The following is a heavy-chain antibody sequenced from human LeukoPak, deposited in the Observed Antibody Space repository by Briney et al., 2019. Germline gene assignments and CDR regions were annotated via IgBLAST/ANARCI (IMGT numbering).Heavy chain of an antibody. D-gene: IGHD3-10*01. V-gene: IGHV1-69*04. CDR1: GYTFTMYY. CDR3: ARGRRPSGSYYQYYFDY. J-gene: IGHJ4*02. Sequence: GASVKVSCKTSGYTFTMYYIHWVRQAPGQGLEWMGRIIPILGIANYAQKFQGRVTITADKSTSTAYMELSSLRSEDTAVYYCARGRRPSGSYYQYYFDYWGQGTLVTVSS. CDR2: IIPILGIA.